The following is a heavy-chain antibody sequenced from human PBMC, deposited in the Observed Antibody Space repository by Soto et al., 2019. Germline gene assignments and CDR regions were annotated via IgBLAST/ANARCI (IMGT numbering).Heavy chain of an antibody. J-gene: IGHJ3*02. CDR2: IYFTGST. CDR3: ARELVISPDAFDI. CDR1: GGSINSNDYY. V-gene: IGHV4-30-4*01. Sequence: SETLSLTCTISGGSINSNDYYWSWIRQPPGKALEWIGYIYFTGSTYYNPSLGSRVAISIDASKNHFSLKLSSVTATDTAVYYCARELVISPDAFDIWGQGTMVTVSS. D-gene: IGHD3-9*01.